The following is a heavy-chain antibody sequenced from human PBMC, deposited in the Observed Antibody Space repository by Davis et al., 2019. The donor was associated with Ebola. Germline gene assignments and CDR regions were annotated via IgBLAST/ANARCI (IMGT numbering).Heavy chain of an antibody. V-gene: IGHV3-48*02. CDR3: VRDYIFAFDL. CDR1: GFTFSNYP. Sequence: GESLKISCVASGFTFSNYPLNWVRQAPGKALEWISFITSGSNAIHYADSVRGRFTVSRDNVKNSLFLEMSSLRDEDSAVYYCVRDYIFAFDLWGQGARVTVSS. D-gene: IGHD4-11*01. J-gene: IGHJ5*02. CDR2: ITSGSNAI.